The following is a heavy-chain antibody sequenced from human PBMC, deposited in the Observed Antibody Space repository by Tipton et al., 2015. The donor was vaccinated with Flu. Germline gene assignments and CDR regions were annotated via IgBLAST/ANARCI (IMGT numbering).Heavy chain of an antibody. V-gene: IGHV4-59*05. CDR1: GGSINSYF. CDR2: ISYNGNT. CDR3: ARLSYYDVDLKNFYFED. D-gene: IGHD3-10*02. J-gene: IGHJ4*02. Sequence: GLVKPSETLSLTCTVSGGSINSYFWSWIRQPPGKGLEWIGGISYNGNTYYSPSLKGRVVISVDTSKNQFSLKLSSVTAVDTAVYYCARLSYYDVDLKNFYFEDWGQGTLVTVSS.